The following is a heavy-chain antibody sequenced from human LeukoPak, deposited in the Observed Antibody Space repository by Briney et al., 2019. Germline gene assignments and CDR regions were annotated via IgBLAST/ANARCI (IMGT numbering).Heavy chain of an antibody. CDR3: ARTIVVVPAAHGPWFDP. V-gene: IGHV4-30-2*01. CDR2: IYHSGST. J-gene: IGHJ5*02. Sequence: SQTLSLTCAVSGGSISSGGYSWSWIRQPPGKGLEWIGYIYHSGSTYCNPSLKSRVTISVDRSKNQFSLKLSSVTAADTAVYYCARTIVVVPAAHGPWFDPWGQGTLVTVSS. CDR1: GGSISSGGYS. D-gene: IGHD2-2*01.